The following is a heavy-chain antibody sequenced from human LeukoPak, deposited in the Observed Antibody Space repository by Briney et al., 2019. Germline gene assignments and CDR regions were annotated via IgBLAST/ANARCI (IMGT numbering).Heavy chain of an antibody. V-gene: IGHV3-15*01. Sequence: PGGSLRLSCAASGFTFTNAWMTWVRRAPGKGLEWVGRIISKTDGGTANYAAPVKGRFTISRDDSKDTVYLQMNSLKTEDTAVYYCTTERAGAFDYWGQGTLVTVSP. CDR1: GFTFTNAW. J-gene: IGHJ4*02. CDR2: IISKTDGGTA. D-gene: IGHD3-10*01. CDR3: TTERAGAFDY.